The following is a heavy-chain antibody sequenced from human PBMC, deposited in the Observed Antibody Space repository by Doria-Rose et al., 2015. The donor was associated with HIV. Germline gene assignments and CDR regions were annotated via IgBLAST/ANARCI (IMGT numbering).Heavy chain of an antibody. CDR3: ANQGERSSFDY. CDR2: IIPILDIV. V-gene: IGHV1-69*02. D-gene: IGHD3-16*01. J-gene: IGHJ4*02. Sequence: ISWVRQAPGHGLEWMGRIIPILDIVNYALRFQGRVTITADESTSTDYMELSSLRSEDTSIYSCANQGERSSFDYWGQGTLVTVSS.